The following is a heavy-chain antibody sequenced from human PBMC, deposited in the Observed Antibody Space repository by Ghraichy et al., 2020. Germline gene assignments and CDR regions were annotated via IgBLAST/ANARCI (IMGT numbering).Heavy chain of an antibody. CDR1: GFTFSSYS. V-gene: IGHV3-21*01. Sequence: GGSLRLSCAASGFTFSSYSMNWVRQAPGKGLEWVSSISSSSSYIYYADSVKGRFTISRDNAKNSLYLQMNSLRAEDTAVYYCAVSPYYYGSGSYDPYYFDYWGQGTLVTVSS. J-gene: IGHJ4*02. D-gene: IGHD3-10*01. CDR2: ISSSSSYI. CDR3: AVSPYYYGSGSYDPYYFDY.